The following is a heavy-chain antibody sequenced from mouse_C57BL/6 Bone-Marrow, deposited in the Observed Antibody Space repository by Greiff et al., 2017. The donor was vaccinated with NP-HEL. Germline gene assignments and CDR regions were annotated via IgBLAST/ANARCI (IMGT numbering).Heavy chain of an antibody. CDR3: ARGGYFCDWYFDV. D-gene: IGHD2-12*01. Sequence: EVNVVESGGGLVQSGRSLRLSCATSGFTFSDFYMEWVRQAPGKGLEWIAASRNKANDYTTEYSASVKGRFIVSRDTSQSILYLQMNALRAEDTAIYYCARGGYFCDWYFDVWGTGTTVTVSS. J-gene: IGHJ1*03. CDR2: SRNKANDYTT. CDR1: GFTFSDFY. V-gene: IGHV7-1*01.